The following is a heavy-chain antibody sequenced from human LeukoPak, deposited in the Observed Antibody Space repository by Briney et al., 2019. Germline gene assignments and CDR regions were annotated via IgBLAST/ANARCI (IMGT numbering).Heavy chain of an antibody. V-gene: IGHV3-30-3*01. Sequence: GGSLRLSCAASGLTFSTFAMHWVRQAPGKGLEWVAVISYHGSNEYYADSVKGRFTISRDNSKNTLYLQMNSLRVEDTAAYYCAREDIVVVPAAIPLYGMDVWGQGTTVTVSS. D-gene: IGHD2-2*02. CDR3: AREDIVVVPAAIPLYGMDV. J-gene: IGHJ6*02. CDR2: ISYHGSNE. CDR1: GLTFSTFA.